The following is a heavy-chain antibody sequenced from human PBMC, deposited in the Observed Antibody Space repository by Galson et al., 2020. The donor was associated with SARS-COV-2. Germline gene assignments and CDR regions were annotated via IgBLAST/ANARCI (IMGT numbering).Heavy chain of an antibody. CDR3: LRGDTTSWFYSY. Sequence: GGSLRLSCVASGFIFGNYGMHWVRQAPGKGLEWVADIWYDGSNKYYGDSVKGRFTISRDNSKNTLYLEMNSLRAEDTAVYHCLRGDTTSWFYSYWGQGTLVTVSS. J-gene: IGHJ4*02. CDR2: IWYDGSNK. D-gene: IGHD2-2*01. CDR1: GFIFGNYG. V-gene: IGHV3-33*01.